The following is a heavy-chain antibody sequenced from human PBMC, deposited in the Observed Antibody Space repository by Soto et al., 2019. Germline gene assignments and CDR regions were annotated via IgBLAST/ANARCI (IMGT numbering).Heavy chain of an antibody. CDR3: ARDPPGDEGDALEI. V-gene: IGHV3-53*02. CDR2: LYSGGST. CDR1: GLTVSSNY. D-gene: IGHD3-10*01. Sequence: EVQLVETGGGLLQPGGSLRLSCAASGLTVSSNYMNWVRQAPGKGLEWVSVLYSGGSTHYAGSVKGRFIISRDNSKDTVYLQMTSLRAEDTAVYYWARDPPGDEGDALEIGGHGTMVTVSS. J-gene: IGHJ3*02.